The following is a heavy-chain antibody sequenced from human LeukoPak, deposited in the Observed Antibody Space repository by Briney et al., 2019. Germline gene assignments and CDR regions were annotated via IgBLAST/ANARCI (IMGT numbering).Heavy chain of an antibody. J-gene: IGHJ4*02. CDR1: GFTFSSYA. D-gene: IGHD3-10*01. CDR3: AKDPPLVLYVFDY. CDR2: ISYDGSNK. Sequence: PGGSLRLSCAASGFTFSSYAMHWVRQAPGKGLEWVAVISYDGSNKYYADSAKGRFTISRDNSKNTLYLQMNSLRAEDTAVYYCAKDPPLVLYVFDYWGQGTLVTVSS. V-gene: IGHV3-30-3*01.